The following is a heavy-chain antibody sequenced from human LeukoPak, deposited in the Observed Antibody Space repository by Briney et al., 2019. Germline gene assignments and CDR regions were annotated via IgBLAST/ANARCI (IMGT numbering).Heavy chain of an antibody. J-gene: IGHJ4*02. V-gene: IGHV1-2*06. CDR3: VRENYKFDY. Sequence: ASVKVSCRASGYTLTGYCMHWVRQAPGQGLEWMGRINPNSGDTSYAQKFQGRVTITRDTSISTAYMELSSLRSDDTAVYYCVRENYKFDYWGQGTLVTVSS. D-gene: IGHD3-10*01. CDR2: INPNSGDT. CDR1: GYTLTGYC.